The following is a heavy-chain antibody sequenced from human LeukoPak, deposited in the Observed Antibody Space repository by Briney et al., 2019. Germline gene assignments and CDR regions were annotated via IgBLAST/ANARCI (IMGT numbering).Heavy chain of an antibody. CDR2: IIPIFGTA. CDR1: GYSFTSYD. D-gene: IGHD6-6*01. CDR3: ASSPSRGGSVPSHMDV. J-gene: IGHJ6*03. Sequence: GASVKVSCKASGYSFTSYDISWVRQAPGQGLEWMGGIIPIFGTANYAQKFQGRVTITTDESTSTAYMELSSLRSEDTAVYYCASSPSRGGSVPSHMDVWGKGTTVTVSS. V-gene: IGHV1-69*05.